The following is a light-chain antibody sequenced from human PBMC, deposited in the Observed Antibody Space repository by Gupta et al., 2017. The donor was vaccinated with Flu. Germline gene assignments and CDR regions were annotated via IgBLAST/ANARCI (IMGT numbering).Light chain of an antibody. CDR3: QQYENLPYT. V-gene: IGKV3-11*01. J-gene: IGKJ4*01. Sequence: WSQHTPGHAPIPVIYDASNLATSVPARFTVSGSGTYFTLTISSLEPEVIAAYYCQQYENLPYTFGQGTKVEMK. CDR2: DAS.